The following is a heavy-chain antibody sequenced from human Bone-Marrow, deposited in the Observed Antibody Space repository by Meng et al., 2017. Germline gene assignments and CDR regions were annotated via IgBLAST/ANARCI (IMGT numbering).Heavy chain of an antibody. J-gene: IGHJ3*02. CDR1: GFTFSSYS. CDR2: ISSSSSYI. V-gene: IGHV3-21*01. Sequence: GGSLRLSCAASGFTFSSYSMNWVRQAPGKGLEWVSSISSSSSYIYYADSVKGRFTISRDNAKNSLYLQMNSLRAEDTAVYYCARVPYCSGGSCYSAAFDIWGQGTMVTVAS. CDR3: ARVPYCSGGSCYSAAFDI. D-gene: IGHD2-15*01.